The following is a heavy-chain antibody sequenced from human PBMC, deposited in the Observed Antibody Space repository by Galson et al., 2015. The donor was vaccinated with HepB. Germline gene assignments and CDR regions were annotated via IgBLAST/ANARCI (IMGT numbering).Heavy chain of an antibody. V-gene: IGHV3-7*03. J-gene: IGHJ4*02. CDR3: ARNRGYETFDY. D-gene: IGHD5-12*01. CDR1: GFMFSGHW. CDR2: IKEDGSIK. Sequence: SLRLSCAASGFMFSGHWMNWVRQAPGKGLEWVANIKEDGSIKYYVDSVTGRFTISRDNARNLLYLQMNGLRAEDTAVHFCARNRGYETFDYWGQGALVTVSS.